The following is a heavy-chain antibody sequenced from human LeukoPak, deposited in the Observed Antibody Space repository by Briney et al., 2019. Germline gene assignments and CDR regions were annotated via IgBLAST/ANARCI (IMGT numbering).Heavy chain of an antibody. J-gene: IGHJ6*02. D-gene: IGHD6-13*01. CDR1: GLIFRSYG. CDR3: AKGRSSSSLFYYYYGMDV. CDR2: ISYDGGNK. Sequence: GGSLRLSCAASGLIFRSYGMHWVRQAPGKGLEWVALISYDGGNKYYADSVKGRFTISRDNSKNTLYLQMNSLRAEDTAVYYCAKGRSSSSLFYYYYGMDVWGQGTTVTVSS. V-gene: IGHV3-30*18.